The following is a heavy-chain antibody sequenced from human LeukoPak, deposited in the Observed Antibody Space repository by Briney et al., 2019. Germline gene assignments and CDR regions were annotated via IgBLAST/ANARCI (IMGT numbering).Heavy chain of an antibody. V-gene: IGHV5-51*01. CDR2: IYPGNSDS. D-gene: IGHD2-2*01. Sequence: GESLKISCKGSGYSFASYWIAWVRQIPGKGLEWMGVIYPGNSDSTYSPSFQGQVTISADKSVSTAYLHWSSLKASDTAIYYCARHLSSITSCPNYWGQGTLVTVSS. CDR3: ARHLSSITSCPNY. J-gene: IGHJ4*02. CDR1: GYSFASYW.